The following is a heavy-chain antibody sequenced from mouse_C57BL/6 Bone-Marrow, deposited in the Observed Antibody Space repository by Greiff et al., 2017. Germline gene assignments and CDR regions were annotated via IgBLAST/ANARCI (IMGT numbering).Heavy chain of an antibody. D-gene: IGHD1-1*01. CDR2: IYPGSGST. CDR1: GYTFTSYW. J-gene: IGHJ2*01. Sequence: QVQLQQPGAELVKPGASVKMSCKASGYTFTSYWITWVKQRPGQGLEWIGDIYPGSGSTNNNEKFKSKATLTVDTSSSTAYMQLSSLTSEDAAVYYCARWFTTVGDYWGQGTTLTVSS. V-gene: IGHV1-55*01. CDR3: ARWFTTVGDY.